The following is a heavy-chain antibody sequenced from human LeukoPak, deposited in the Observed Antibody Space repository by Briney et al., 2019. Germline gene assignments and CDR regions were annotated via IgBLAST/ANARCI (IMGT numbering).Heavy chain of an antibody. D-gene: IGHD3-10*01. J-gene: IGHJ5*02. CDR1: GGSISSDY. Sequence: SETLSLTCTVSGGSISSDYWSWIRQPPGKGLEWIGYIYHSGSTNHNPSLKSRVTISVDTSKNQFSLKLTSVTAADTAVYYCARRAGGEELWFRDLSNWFDPWGQGTLVTVSS. CDR3: ARRAGGEELWFRDLSNWFDP. CDR2: IYHSGST. V-gene: IGHV4-59*08.